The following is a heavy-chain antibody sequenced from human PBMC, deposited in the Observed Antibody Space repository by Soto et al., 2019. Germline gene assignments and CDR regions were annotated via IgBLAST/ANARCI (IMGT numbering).Heavy chain of an antibody. V-gene: IGHV4-59*08. CDR3: ARAAAENWFDP. CDR2: IYYSGST. Sequence: SETLSLTCTVSGGSIRSYYWSLIRQPPGKGLEWIGYIYYSGSTNYNPSLKSRVTISVDTSKNQFSLKLSSVTAADTAVYYCARAAAENWFDPWGQGTLVTVSS. D-gene: IGHD6-13*01. J-gene: IGHJ5*02. CDR1: GGSIRSYY.